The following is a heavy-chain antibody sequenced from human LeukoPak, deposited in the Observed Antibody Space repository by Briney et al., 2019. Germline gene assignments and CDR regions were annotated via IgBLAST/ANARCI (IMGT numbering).Heavy chain of an antibody. J-gene: IGHJ4*02. CDR2: ITTSIDII. D-gene: IGHD3-16*01. Sequence: GGSLRLSSAASRFTLSSYNMNWVRQAPRKGLEWISYITTSIDIISYADSVKGRFTISRDNAKNSLYLQMDSLRDEDTAVYYCVRDHDYYFGYWGQGILVTVSA. CDR3: VRDHDYYFGY. CDR1: RFTLSSYN. V-gene: IGHV3-48*02.